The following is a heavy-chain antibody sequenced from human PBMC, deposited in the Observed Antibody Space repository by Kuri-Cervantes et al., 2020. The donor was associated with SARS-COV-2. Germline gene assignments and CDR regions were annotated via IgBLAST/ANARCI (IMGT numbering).Heavy chain of an antibody. J-gene: IGHJ6*02. V-gene: IGHV1-69*01. CDR3: ARAGVAGYSSGWNPYYYYGMDV. CDR1: GGTFSSYA. Sequence: GGSLRLSCKASGGTFSSYAISWVRQAPGQGLEWMGGIIPIFGTANYAQKFQGRVTITADESTSTAYMELSSLRSEDTAVYYCARAGVAGYSSGWNPYYYYGMDVWGQGTTVTVSS. CDR2: IIPIFGTA. D-gene: IGHD6-19*01.